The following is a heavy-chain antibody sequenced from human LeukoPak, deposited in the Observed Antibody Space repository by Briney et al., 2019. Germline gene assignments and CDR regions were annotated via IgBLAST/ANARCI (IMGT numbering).Heavy chain of an antibody. D-gene: IGHD2-2*01. CDR1: GGSFSTYY. Sequence: ASETLSLTCAVYGGSFSTYYWSWIRQPPGKDLEWIGEINHSGSTNYDPSLKSRVTMSIDTSKNQFSLKLSSVTAADTAVYYCARVTRDYFDYWGQGTLVTVSS. V-gene: IGHV4-34*01. CDR3: ARVTRDYFDY. CDR2: INHSGST. J-gene: IGHJ4*02.